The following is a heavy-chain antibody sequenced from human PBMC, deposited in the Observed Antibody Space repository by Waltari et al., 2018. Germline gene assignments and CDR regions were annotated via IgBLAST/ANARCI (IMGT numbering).Heavy chain of an antibody. CDR3: AKDRVEYYDSSGYYFDY. Sequence: EVQLVESGGGLVQPGRSLRLSCAASGFTFDDYAMHWVRQAPGKGLEWVSGISWNSGSIGYADSVKGRFTISRDNAKNSLYLQMNSLRAEDTALYYCAKDRVEYYDSSGYYFDYWGQGTLVTVSS. CDR2: ISWNSGSI. CDR1: GFTFDDYA. V-gene: IGHV3-9*01. J-gene: IGHJ4*02. D-gene: IGHD3-22*01.